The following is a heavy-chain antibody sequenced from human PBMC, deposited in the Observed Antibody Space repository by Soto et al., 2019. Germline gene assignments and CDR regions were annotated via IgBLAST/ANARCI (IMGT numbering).Heavy chain of an antibody. D-gene: IGHD5-18*01. CDR1: GGTFSTYA. CDR3: ASGIQLWLRRINNGYSG. CDR2: MIPMFGTA. V-gene: IGHV1-69*12. Sequence: QVQLVQSGAEVKKSESSVKVSCKAPGGTFSTYAISWVRQAPGQGLEWMGGMIPMFGTANYAQRFQDRVTITADESTNTVYMELSSLRSEDTAVYFCASGIQLWLRRINNGYSGWGQGTLVTVSS. J-gene: IGHJ4*02.